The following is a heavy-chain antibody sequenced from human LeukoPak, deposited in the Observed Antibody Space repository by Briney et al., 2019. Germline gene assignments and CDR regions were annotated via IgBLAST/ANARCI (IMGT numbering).Heavy chain of an antibody. Sequence: SVKVSCKASGGTLRRFAISWGRQTPGHGLEWMGGIIPMFGTPNYAQKFRGRVSMTTEESTNTAYMELSSLRSDDTAVYYCTRTSQSPVTPGAFDIWGQGTMVIVSS. V-gene: IGHV1-69*05. D-gene: IGHD4-11*01. CDR1: GGTLRRFA. CDR3: TRTSQSPVTPGAFDI. J-gene: IGHJ3*02. CDR2: IIPMFGTP.